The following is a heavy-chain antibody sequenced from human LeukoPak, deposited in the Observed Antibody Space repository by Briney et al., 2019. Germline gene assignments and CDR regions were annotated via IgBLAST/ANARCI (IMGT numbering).Heavy chain of an antibody. CDR1: GFTFSSYG. CDR2: ISYDGSNK. Sequence: GGSLRLSCAASGFTFSSYGMHWVRQAPGKGLERVAVISYDGSNKYYADSVKGRFTISRDNSKNTLYLQMNSLRDEDTAVYYCARDISGYSSRGDIDYWGQGTLVTVSS. CDR3: ARDISGYSSRGDIDY. D-gene: IGHD6-13*01. V-gene: IGHV3-30*03. J-gene: IGHJ4*02.